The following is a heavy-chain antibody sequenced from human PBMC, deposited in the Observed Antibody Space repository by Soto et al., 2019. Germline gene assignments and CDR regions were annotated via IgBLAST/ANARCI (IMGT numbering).Heavy chain of an antibody. Sequence: EVQLVESGGGLVKPGRSLRLSCTASGFTFGDYAMSWFRQAPGKGLEWVGFIRSKAYGGTTEYAASVKGRFTISRDDSKSIGYLQMTSLKTEDTAVYYCARDSPRIVVVPAAIVYWGQGTLVTVSS. V-gene: IGHV3-49*05. CDR2: IRSKAYGGTT. D-gene: IGHD2-2*02. CDR3: ARDSPRIVVVPAAIVY. CDR1: GFTFGDYA. J-gene: IGHJ4*02.